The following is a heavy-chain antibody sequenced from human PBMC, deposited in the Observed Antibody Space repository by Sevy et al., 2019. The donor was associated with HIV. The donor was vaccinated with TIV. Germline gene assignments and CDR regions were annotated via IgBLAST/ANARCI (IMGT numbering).Heavy chain of an antibody. J-gene: IGHJ6*02. CDR2: IYYSGST. CDR1: GGSISSSSYY. CDR3: ARLSITYYYYYGMDV. Sequence: SETLSLTCTVSGGSISSSSYYWGWIRQPPGKGLEWIGSIYYSGSTYYNPSLKSRVTISVDTSKNQFSLKLSSVTAEDTAVYYCARLSITYYYYYGMDVWGQGTTVTVSS. D-gene: IGHD1-20*01. V-gene: IGHV4-39*01.